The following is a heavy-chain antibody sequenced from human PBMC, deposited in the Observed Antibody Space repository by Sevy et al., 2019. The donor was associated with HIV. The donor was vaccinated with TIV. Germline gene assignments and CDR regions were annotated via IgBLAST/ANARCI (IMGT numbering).Heavy chain of an antibody. V-gene: IGHV3-11*01. Sequence: GGSLRLSCAASGFTFSDYYMSWIRQAPGKGLEWVSYISRSGSTINYADSVKGRFTNSRDNAKNSLYLQINSLRDEDTAVYYWARENTMIEEPGWFDPWGQGTLVTVSS. CDR2: ISRSGSTI. J-gene: IGHJ5*02. CDR1: GFTFSDYY. D-gene: IGHD3-22*01. CDR3: ARENTMIEEPGWFDP.